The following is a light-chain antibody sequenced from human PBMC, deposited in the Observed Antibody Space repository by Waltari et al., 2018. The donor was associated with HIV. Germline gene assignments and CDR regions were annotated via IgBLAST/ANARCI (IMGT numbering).Light chain of an antibody. CDR3: CSYAGTYTLVV. CDR2: DVS. Sequence: QSALTQPRSVSGSPGQSVTISCTGTTSDVGGYNYVSWYQQHPGKAPKLMIYDVSKRPSGGPDRFSGSKSGSTASLTISGLQAEDEADYYCCSYAGTYTLVVFGGGTQLTVL. J-gene: IGLJ2*01. CDR1: TSDVGGYNY. V-gene: IGLV2-11*01.